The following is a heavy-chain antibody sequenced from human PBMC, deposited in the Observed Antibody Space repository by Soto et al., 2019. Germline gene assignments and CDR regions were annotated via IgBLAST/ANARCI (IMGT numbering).Heavy chain of an antibody. CDR2: IWYDGGNK. J-gene: IGHJ6*02. V-gene: IGHV3-33*08. CDR1: GFTFSHFS. CDR3: ARDQLQNYGSGRNVLRYYGMDV. D-gene: IGHD3-10*01. Sequence: HPGGSLRLSCSASGFTFSHFSMHWVRQAPGKGLEWVAVIWYDGGNKYYADSVKGRFTISRDNSKNTLYLQMNSLRAEDTAVYYCARDQLQNYGSGRNVLRYYGMDVWGQGTTVTVSS.